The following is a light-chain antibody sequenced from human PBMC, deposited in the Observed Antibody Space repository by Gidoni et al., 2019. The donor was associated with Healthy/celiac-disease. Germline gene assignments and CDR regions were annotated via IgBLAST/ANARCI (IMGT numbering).Light chain of an antibody. Sequence: EIVLTQSPGTLSLSPGERATLSCRASQSVSSSYLAWYQQKPGQAPRLLIYGASSRATGIPDRFSGSWSGTDFTLTISRLEPEDFAVYYCQQYGSSGWTFXQXTKVEIK. CDR1: QSVSSSY. CDR2: GAS. J-gene: IGKJ1*01. V-gene: IGKV3-20*01. CDR3: QQYGSSGWT.